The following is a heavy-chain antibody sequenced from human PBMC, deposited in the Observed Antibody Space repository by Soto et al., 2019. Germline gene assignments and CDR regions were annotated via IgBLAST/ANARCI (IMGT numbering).Heavy chain of an antibody. D-gene: IGHD1-26*01. V-gene: IGHV4-31*03. J-gene: IGHJ4*02. CDR1: GGSISSGGYY. CDR2: IYYSGST. Sequence: QVQLQESGPGLVKPSQTLSLTCTVSGGSISSGGYYWSWIRQHPGKGLEWIGYIYYSGSTYYNPSLKSRVTISVDTSKNPFSLKLSSVTAADTAVYYCAREGGIVGATAVDYWGQGTLVTVSS. CDR3: AREGGIVGATAVDY.